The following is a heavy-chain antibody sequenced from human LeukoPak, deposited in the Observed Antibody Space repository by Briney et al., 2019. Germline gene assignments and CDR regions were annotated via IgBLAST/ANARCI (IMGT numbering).Heavy chain of an antibody. CDR1: GFTFSNYW. V-gene: IGHV3-7*03. Sequence: GGSLRLSCVFSGFTFSNYWMSWVRQAPGKGLEWVANIKRDESEKHYVDSVKGRFTISRDNAKNSLYLQMDNLRAEDTGVYFCARLPTFYYDSSGYHYDYWGQGTLVTVSS. CDR2: IKRDESEK. CDR3: ARLPTFYYDSSGYHYDY. D-gene: IGHD3-22*01. J-gene: IGHJ4*02.